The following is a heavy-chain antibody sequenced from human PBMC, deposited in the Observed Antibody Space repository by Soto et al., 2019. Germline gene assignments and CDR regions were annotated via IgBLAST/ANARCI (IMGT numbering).Heavy chain of an antibody. D-gene: IGHD4-4*01. J-gene: IGHJ4*02. CDR3: AKDPNMVDYSNSESYFDY. CDR2: ISGSGGST. CDR1: GFTFSSYA. V-gene: IGHV3-23*01. Sequence: EVQLLESGGGLVQPGGSLRLSCAASGFTFSSYAMSWVRQAPGKGLEWVSAISGSGGSTYYADPVKGRFTIARDNSKNTLYLQMNSLRAEDTAVYYCAKDPNMVDYSNSESYFDYWGQGTLFTVSS.